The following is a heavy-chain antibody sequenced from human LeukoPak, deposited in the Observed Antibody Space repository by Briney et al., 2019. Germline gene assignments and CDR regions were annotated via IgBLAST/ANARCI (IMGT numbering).Heavy chain of an antibody. J-gene: IGHJ4*02. CDR1: GFTFSDYF. V-gene: IGHV3-11*04. CDR2: ISSGGATI. D-gene: IGHD1-26*01. CDR3: ARVPGSRSPYYFDS. Sequence: GGSLRLSCAASGFTFSDYFMSWVRQAPGKGLEWVSYISSGGATIKYAESVKGRFTISRDNAKNSLYLQMSSVRVEDTAVYYCARVPGSRSPYYFDSWGQGALVTVSP.